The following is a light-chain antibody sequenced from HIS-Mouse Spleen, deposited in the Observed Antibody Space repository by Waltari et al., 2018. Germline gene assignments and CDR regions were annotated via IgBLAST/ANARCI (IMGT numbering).Light chain of an antibody. CDR2: EVS. V-gene: IGLV2-14*01. J-gene: IGLJ2*01. CDR3: SSYTSSSTLV. CDR1: SRHVGGYNH. Sequence: QSALTQPASVSGSPGQSITISCTGTSRHVGGYNHVSRYQQHPGKAPKLMIYEVSNRPSGVSNRFSGSKSGNTASLTISGLQAEDEADYYCSSYTSSSTLVFGGGTKLTVL.